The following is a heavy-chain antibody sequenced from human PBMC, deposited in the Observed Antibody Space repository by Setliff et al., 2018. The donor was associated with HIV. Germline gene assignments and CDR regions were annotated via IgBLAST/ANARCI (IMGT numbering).Heavy chain of an antibody. J-gene: IGHJ4*02. Sequence: PGGSLRLSCEASGFTVSSSCMAWIRLAPGRGLEWISYIDSGDTIFYADSVKGRFTLSRDNSKNTVYLQVGSLRPDDTAMYYCARSRPYNSALDYWGQGTLVTVSS. CDR2: IDSGDTI. CDR3: ARSRPYNSALDY. CDR1: GFTVSSSC. D-gene: IGHD6-25*01. V-gene: IGHV3-66*02.